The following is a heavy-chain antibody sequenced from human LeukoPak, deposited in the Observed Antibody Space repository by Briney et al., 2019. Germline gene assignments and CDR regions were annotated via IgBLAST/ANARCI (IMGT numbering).Heavy chain of an antibody. Sequence: ASVKVSCKASGYTFTSYGISWVRQAPGQGLEWMGWISAYSGNTSYAQKFQGRVTMTRDTSISTAYMELSRLRSEDTAVYYCARRAGAYSHPYDYWGQGTLVTVSS. D-gene: IGHD4/OR15-4a*01. CDR3: ARRAGAYSHPYDY. CDR2: ISAYSGNT. V-gene: IGHV1-18*01. J-gene: IGHJ4*02. CDR1: GYTFTSYG.